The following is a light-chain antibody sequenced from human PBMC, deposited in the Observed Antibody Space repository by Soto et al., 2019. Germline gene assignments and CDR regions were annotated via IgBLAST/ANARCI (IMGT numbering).Light chain of an antibody. Sequence: EIVLTQSPGTLSLSPGERATLSCRASQRVSSTYLAWYQQKPGQAPGLLIYGTSIRATGIPDRFSGSGSGTDFTLTISRLEPEDFAVYYCQQYTSSPWTFGQGTKVEVK. CDR2: GTS. J-gene: IGKJ1*01. CDR3: QQYTSSPWT. CDR1: QRVSSTY. V-gene: IGKV3-20*01.